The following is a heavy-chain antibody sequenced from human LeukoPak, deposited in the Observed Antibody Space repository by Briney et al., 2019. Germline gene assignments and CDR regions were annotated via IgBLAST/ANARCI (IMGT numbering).Heavy chain of an antibody. CDR1: GGSISSHY. D-gene: IGHD6-13*01. J-gene: IGHJ4*02. Sequence: SETLSLTCSVSGGSISSHYWSWLRQPAGKGLEWIGHIYSDGSVNYNPSVKSRVTMSVDTSKNQFSLKLYFVTVADTAVFYCARGPAASVYFDYWDQGTLVTVSS. CDR2: IYSDGSV. CDR3: ARGPAASVYFDY. V-gene: IGHV4-4*07.